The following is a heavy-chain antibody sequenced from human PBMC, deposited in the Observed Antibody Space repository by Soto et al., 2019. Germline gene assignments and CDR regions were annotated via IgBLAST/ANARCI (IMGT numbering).Heavy chain of an antibody. CDR2: IFHSGST. D-gene: IGHD1-26*01. J-gene: IGHJ4*02. Sequence: QVQLQESGPGLVKPSGTLSLTCAVFGGSISNSNWWSWVRQPPGKGLDWIGEIFHSGSTHYNSSPMGRVTISVDKSNNPFSLKLSSVTGADAAVYYCAHRPIVGAAIWGQGTLVTVSS. V-gene: IGHV4-4*02. CDR3: AHRPIVGAAI. CDR1: GGSISNSNW.